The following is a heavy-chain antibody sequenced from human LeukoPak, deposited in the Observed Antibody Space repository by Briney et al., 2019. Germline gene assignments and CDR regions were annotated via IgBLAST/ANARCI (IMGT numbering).Heavy chain of an antibody. D-gene: IGHD4-17*01. V-gene: IGHV3-74*01. CDR2: SNSDWSRT. J-gene: IGHJ4*02. Sequence: GGSLTLSCAASGFTFSSYWMHWVWQAPGKGMVLVSRSNSDWSRTSYADSVKRRFTISRDNSKNTLYLQMDSLRADDTAVYFCANASTTVPNLLDNWGQGTLVSVSS. CDR3: ANASTTVPNLLDN. CDR1: GFTFSSYW.